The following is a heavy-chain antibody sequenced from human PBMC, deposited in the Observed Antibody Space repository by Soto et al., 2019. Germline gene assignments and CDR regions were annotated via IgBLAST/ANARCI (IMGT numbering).Heavy chain of an antibody. CDR1: GFTFDDYA. Sequence: EVQLVESGGGLVQPGRSLRLSCAASGFTFDDYAMHWVRQAPGKGLEWVSGISWNSGSIGYADSVKGRFTISRDNAKNALYLQMTSLRAEDTALYYCAKEDESTVTTGWFDPWGQGTLVTVSS. D-gene: IGHD4-17*01. J-gene: IGHJ5*02. CDR2: ISWNSGSI. V-gene: IGHV3-9*01. CDR3: AKEDESTVTTGWFDP.